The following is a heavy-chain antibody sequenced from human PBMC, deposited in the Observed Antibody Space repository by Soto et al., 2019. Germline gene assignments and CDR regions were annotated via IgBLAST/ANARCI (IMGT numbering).Heavy chain of an antibody. D-gene: IGHD6-19*01. CDR1: GFTFSNYW. CDR3: ARVAYGNGWIFDY. J-gene: IGHJ4*01. V-gene: IGHV3-7*01. CDR2: IKQDGSER. Sequence: GGSLRLSCAVSGFTFSNYWMSWVRQAPGKGLEWVANIKQDGSERYYVDSVKGRFTLSRDNAKNSLQLQMSSLRDEDTAIYFCARVAYGNGWIFDYWGQGTLVTVSS.